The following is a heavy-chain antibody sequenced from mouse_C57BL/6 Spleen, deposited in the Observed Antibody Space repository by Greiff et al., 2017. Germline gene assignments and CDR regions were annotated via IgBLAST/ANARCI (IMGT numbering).Heavy chain of an antibody. Sequence: LQQSGAELVKPGASVKISCKASGYAFSSYWMNWVKQRPGKGLEWIGQIYPGDGDTNYNGKFKGKATLTGDKSSSTAYMQLSSLTSEDSAGYFCARDYYDSPWYFDVWGTGTTVTVSS. J-gene: IGHJ1*03. CDR1: GYAFSSYW. V-gene: IGHV1-80*01. CDR2: IYPGDGDT. CDR3: ARDYYDSPWYFDV. D-gene: IGHD1-1*01.